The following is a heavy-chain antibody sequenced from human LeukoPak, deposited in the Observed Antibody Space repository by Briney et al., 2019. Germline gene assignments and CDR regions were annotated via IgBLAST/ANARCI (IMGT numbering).Heavy chain of an antibody. CDR3: VRGPYGSGISNWFDP. J-gene: IGHJ5*02. Sequence: RPSETLSLTCTVSDDSIAGYSWSWIRQPPGKGLEWIGYIYYSGNTNYNPSLKSRVTVSVDTSKNQFSLKLTSVTAADTAVYYCVRGPYGSGISNWFDPWGQGTLVIVSS. D-gene: IGHD3-10*01. CDR1: DDSIAGYS. V-gene: IGHV4-59*01. CDR2: IYYSGNT.